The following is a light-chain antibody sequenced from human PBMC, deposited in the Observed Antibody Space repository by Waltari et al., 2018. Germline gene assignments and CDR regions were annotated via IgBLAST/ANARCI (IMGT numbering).Light chain of an antibody. J-gene: IGLJ3*02. CDR2: ANY. Sequence: QSVLTQPPLASGTPGQRVTISCSGNSSNIGINTVTWYQQLPGTAPKPHIYANYYRPSRVHDRFYDYTTEGSGSLAISGLQSEDEADYVCATWDDRLNGRVFGGETKLAVL. V-gene: IGLV1-44*01. CDR1: SSNIGINT. CDR3: ATWDDRLNGRV.